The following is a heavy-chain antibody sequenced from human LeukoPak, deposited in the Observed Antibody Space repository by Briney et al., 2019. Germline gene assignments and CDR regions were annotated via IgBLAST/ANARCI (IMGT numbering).Heavy chain of an antibody. J-gene: IGHJ2*01. D-gene: IGHD5-12*01. CDR2: IGTAGDT. CDR1: GFTFSSYD. V-gene: IGHV3-13*01. CDR3: ARVSGYNPYWYFDL. Sequence: PGGSLRLSCAASGFTFSSYDMHWVRQATGKGLEWVSAIGTAGDTYYPGSVKGRFTNSRENAKNSLYLQMNSLRAGDTAVYYCARVSGYNPYWYFDLWGRGTLVTVSS.